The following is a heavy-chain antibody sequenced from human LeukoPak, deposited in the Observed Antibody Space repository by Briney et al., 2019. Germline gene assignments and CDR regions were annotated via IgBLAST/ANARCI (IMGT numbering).Heavy chain of an antibody. Sequence: SETLSLTCAVYGGSFSGYYWSWIRQPPGKGLEWIGEINHSGSTNYNPSLKSRVTISVDTSKNQFSLKLSLVTAADTAVYYYDIGPWGGFYYYYMDVWGKGTAVTVSS. J-gene: IGHJ6*03. CDR3: DIGPWGGFYYYYMDV. CDR1: GGSFSGYY. D-gene: IGHD3-16*01. V-gene: IGHV4-34*01. CDR2: INHSGST.